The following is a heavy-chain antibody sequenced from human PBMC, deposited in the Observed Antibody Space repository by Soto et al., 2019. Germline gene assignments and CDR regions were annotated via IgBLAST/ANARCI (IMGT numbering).Heavy chain of an antibody. CDR3: ARDRRVPAPFNYYYYMDV. Sequence: QVQLVQSGAEVKKPGASVKVSCKASGYTFTSYGISWVRQAPGQGLEWMGWISAYNGNTNYAQKLQGRVTMTTDTATSTAYMELRSLRSDDTAVYYCARDRRVPAPFNYYYYMDVWGKGTTVTVSS. J-gene: IGHJ6*03. CDR2: ISAYNGNT. V-gene: IGHV1-18*01. CDR1: GYTFTSYG. D-gene: IGHD2-2*01.